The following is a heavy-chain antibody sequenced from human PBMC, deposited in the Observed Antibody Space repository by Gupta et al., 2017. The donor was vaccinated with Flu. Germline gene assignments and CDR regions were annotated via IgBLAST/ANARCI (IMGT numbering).Heavy chain of an antibody. D-gene: IGHD5-18*01. J-gene: IGHJ4*02. V-gene: IGHV3-9*01. CDR2: ISWNSGSI. Sequence: EVQLVESGGGLVQPGRSLRLSCSASGFTFDDYAMHWVRQAPGKGLEWVSGISWNSGSIGYADAVKGRFTISRDNAKNSMYLQMKSMRAEDTALYYFAKASGYRYGGLDYWGQGTLVTVSS. CDR3: AKASGYRYGGLDY. CDR1: GFTFDDYA.